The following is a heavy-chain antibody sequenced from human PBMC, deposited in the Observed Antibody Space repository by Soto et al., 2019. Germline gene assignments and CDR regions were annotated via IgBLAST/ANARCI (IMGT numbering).Heavy chain of an antibody. CDR1: GGSISSGGYY. CDR3: ARDFRYGYGSDDAFDI. D-gene: IGHD5-18*01. V-gene: IGHV4-31*03. CDR2: IYYSGST. J-gene: IGHJ3*02. Sequence: QVQLQESGPGLVKPSQTLSLTCTVSGGSISSGGYYWSWIRQHPGKGLEWIGYIYYSGSTYYNPSLKSRVTISVDTSKNQFSLKLSSVTAADTAVYYCARDFRYGYGSDDAFDIWGQGTMVTVSS.